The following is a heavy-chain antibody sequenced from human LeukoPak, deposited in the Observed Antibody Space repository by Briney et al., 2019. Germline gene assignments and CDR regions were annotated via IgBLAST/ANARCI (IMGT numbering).Heavy chain of an antibody. J-gene: IGHJ4*02. Sequence: KTGGSLRLSCAASGFTFSDYWMSWVRQAPGKGLEWVANIKQDGSEEYYVDSVKGRFTISRDNAKNSLYLQMNSLRAEDTAVYYCARERVGAASLFVYWGQGTLVIVSS. CDR3: ARERVGAASLFVY. V-gene: IGHV3-7*01. D-gene: IGHD1-26*01. CDR1: GFTFSDYW. CDR2: IKQDGSEE.